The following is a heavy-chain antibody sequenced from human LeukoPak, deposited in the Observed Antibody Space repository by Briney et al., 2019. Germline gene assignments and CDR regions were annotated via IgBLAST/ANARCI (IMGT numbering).Heavy chain of an antibody. J-gene: IGHJ4*02. CDR1: GGSFSSYY. Sequence: SETLSLTCAVYGGSFSSYYWSWIRQPPGKGLEWIGEINHSGSTNYNPSLKSRVTISVDTSKNQFSLKLSSVTAADTAVYYCARAAVQNSNFDYWGQGTLVTVSS. V-gene: IGHV4-34*01. CDR2: INHSGST. D-gene: IGHD6-19*01. CDR3: ARAAVQNSNFDY.